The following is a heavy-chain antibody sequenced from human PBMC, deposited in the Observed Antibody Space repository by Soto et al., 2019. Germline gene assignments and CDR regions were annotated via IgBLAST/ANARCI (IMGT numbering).Heavy chain of an antibody. J-gene: IGHJ4*02. CDR3: ARSLDYHDYTGYSTVGVYFDY. Sequence: SVKVSCKASGGSFSSSGISWVRQAPGQGLEWVGGIIPIFVTSHYAQKFQGRVTITADESTNTAYMELSSLTSEDTAVYYCARSLDYHDYTGYSTVGVYFDYWGLGTLVTVPS. D-gene: IGHD3-22*01. CDR2: IIPIFVTS. CDR1: GGSFSSSG. V-gene: IGHV1-69*13.